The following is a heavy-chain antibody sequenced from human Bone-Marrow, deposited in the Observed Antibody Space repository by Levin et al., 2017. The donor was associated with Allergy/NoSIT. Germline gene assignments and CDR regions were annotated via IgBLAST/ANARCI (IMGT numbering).Heavy chain of an antibody. CDR3: AKVVGSIDPFDI. CDR1: CFTFSSFG. Sequence: LSLTCAASCFTFSSFGMSWVRQAPGKGLEWVSTIRGNGNTHYADSVKGRFTISRDNSKSTLYLQMNSLRAEDTALYYCAKVVGSIDPFDIWGQGTMVTVSS. J-gene: IGHJ3*02. CDR2: IRGNGNT. D-gene: IGHD2-21*01. V-gene: IGHV3-23*01.